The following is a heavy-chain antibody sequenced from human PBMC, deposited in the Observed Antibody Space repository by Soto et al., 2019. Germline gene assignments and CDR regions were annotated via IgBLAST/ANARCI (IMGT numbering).Heavy chain of an antibody. Sequence: QVQLVQSGAEMKKPGASVKVSCKASGYTFSTYGIPWVRQAPGQGLDWMGWINPLKGDTNSAARFQDRVTMTTDTSTRTAYMELRSLRSDDTAVYYCARVKVPAAILGAFDLWGQGTLVTVAS. V-gene: IGHV1-18*01. CDR2: INPLKGDT. CDR1: GYTFSTYG. CDR3: ARVKVPAAILGAFDL. D-gene: IGHD2-2*02. J-gene: IGHJ3*01.